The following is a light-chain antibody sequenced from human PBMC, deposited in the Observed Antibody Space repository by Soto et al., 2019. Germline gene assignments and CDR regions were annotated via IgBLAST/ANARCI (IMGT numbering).Light chain of an antibody. J-gene: IGKJ4*01. Sequence: AIQLTQSPSSLSASVGDRVTMTCRASRGISRALAWYQQKPGKAPTLLIYDASRLESGVPSRFNGNGSGTDFTLTISSLQPEDFANYYCPPFTSYPLTFGGGTKVEIK. CDR3: PPFTSYPLT. V-gene: IGKV1-13*02. CDR1: RGISRA. CDR2: DAS.